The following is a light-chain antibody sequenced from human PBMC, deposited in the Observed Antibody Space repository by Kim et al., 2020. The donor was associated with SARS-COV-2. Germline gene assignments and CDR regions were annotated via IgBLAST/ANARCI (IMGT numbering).Light chain of an antibody. Sequence: GSSVKLTCPLSSGHSSYIIAWHQQQPGKAPRYLMKLEGSGSYNKGSGVPDRFSGSSSGADRYLTISNLQSEDEADYYCETWDSNRVFGGGTKLTVL. CDR3: ETWDSNRV. J-gene: IGLJ3*02. CDR1: SGHSSYI. CDR2: LEGSGSY. V-gene: IGLV4-60*03.